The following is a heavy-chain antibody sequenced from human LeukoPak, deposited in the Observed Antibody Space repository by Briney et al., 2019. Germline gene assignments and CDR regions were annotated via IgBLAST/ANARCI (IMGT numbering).Heavy chain of an antibody. CDR3: ASRQSYTGYNY. CDR1: GFTFSSYE. CDR2: ISTSGSTI. D-gene: IGHD5-24*01. J-gene: IGHJ4*02. Sequence: GGSLRLSCAASGFTFSSYEMNWVRQAPGKGLEWVSYISTSGSTIHYADSVKGRFTFSRDNVKNSVYLQMDSLRAEGTAVYYCASRQSYTGYNYWGQGTLVTVSS. V-gene: IGHV3-48*03.